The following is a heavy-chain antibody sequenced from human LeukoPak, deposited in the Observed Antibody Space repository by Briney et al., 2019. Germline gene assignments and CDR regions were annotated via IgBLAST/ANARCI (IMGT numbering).Heavy chain of an antibody. CDR2: ISADGQVT. V-gene: IGHV3-23*01. Sequence: GGSLRLSCAGSGFAFGTYAMSWVRQAPGMGLEWVSSISADGQVTYYADSVEGRFTVSRDNSKSTLYLQLNSLRAEVMAVYYCAKEPREYCSSTSCPNWFDLWGQGTLVTVSS. CDR3: AKEPREYCSSTSCPNWFDL. J-gene: IGHJ5*02. CDR1: GFAFGTYA. D-gene: IGHD2-2*01.